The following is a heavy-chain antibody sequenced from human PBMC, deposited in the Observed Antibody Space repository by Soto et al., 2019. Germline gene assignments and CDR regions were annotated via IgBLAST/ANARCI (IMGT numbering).Heavy chain of an antibody. CDR3: ASRGSSSWQSYYYYYMDV. CDR1: GFTFSSYS. V-gene: IGHV3-21*01. Sequence: GSLRLSCAASGFTFSSYSMNWVRQAPGKGLEWVSSISSSSSYIYYADSVKGRFTISRDNAKNSLYLQMNSLRAEDTAVYYCASRGSSSWQSYYYYYMDVWGKGTTVTVSS. CDR2: ISSSSSYI. D-gene: IGHD6-13*01. J-gene: IGHJ6*03.